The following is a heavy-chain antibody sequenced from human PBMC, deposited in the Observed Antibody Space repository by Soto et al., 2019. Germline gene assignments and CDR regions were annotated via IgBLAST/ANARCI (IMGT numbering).Heavy chain of an antibody. CDR2: TYYRSKWYN. Sequence: SQTLSLTCAISGDSVSSNSAAWNWIRQSPSRGLEWLGGTYYRSKWYNDYAVSVKSRITINPDTSKNQFSLQLNSVTPEDTAVYYCARDQASGGDVRYYYYYGMDVWGQGTTVTVSS. D-gene: IGHD3-16*01. J-gene: IGHJ6*02. CDR3: ARDQASGGDVRYYYYYGMDV. V-gene: IGHV6-1*01. CDR1: GDSVSSNSAA.